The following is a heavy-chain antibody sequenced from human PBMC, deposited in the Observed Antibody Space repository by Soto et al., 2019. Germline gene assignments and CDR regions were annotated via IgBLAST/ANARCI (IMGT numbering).Heavy chain of an antibody. D-gene: IGHD3-22*01. Sequence: GASVKVSCXASGGTFSSYAISWVRQAPGQGLEWMGGIIPIFGTANYAQKFQGRVTITADESTSTAYMELSSLRSEDTAVYYCARVGSYYYDSSGYSPFDYWGQGTLVTVSS. V-gene: IGHV1-69*13. CDR2: IIPIFGTA. J-gene: IGHJ4*02. CDR3: ARVGSYYYDSSGYSPFDY. CDR1: GGTFSSYA.